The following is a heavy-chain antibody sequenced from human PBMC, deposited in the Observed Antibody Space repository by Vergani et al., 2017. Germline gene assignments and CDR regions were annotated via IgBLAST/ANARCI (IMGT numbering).Heavy chain of an antibody. V-gene: IGHV4-61*02. CDR1: GGSISSGSYY. J-gene: IGHJ4*02. CDR2: IYTSGST. Sequence: QVQLQESGPGLVKPSQTLSLTCTVSGGSISSGSYYWSWIRQPAGKGLEWIGRIYTSGSTNYNPSLKSRVTISVETSKNQFSLKLSSVTAADTAVYYCASLSSSWAVPQPFFDYWGQGTLVTVSS. D-gene: IGHD6-13*01. CDR3: ASLSSSWAVPQPFFDY.